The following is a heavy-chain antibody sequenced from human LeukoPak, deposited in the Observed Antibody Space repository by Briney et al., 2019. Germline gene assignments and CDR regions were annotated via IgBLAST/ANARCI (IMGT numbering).Heavy chain of an antibody. J-gene: IGHJ4*02. D-gene: IGHD5-12*01. CDR3: ARAGSGYPCY. CDR2: ISSSSNTI. CDR1: GFTFSSFS. Sequence: GGSLRLSCAASGFTFSSFSMTWVRQAPGKGLEWVSYISSSSNTIYYADSVKGRFTISRDNAKNSLYLQMNSLRDEDTAVYYCARAGSGYPCYWGQRTLVTFSS. V-gene: IGHV3-48*02.